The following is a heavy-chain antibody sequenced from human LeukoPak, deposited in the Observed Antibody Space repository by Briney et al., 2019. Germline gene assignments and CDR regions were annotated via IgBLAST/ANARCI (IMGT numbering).Heavy chain of an antibody. D-gene: IGHD3-9*01. Sequence: GGSLRLSCAASGFTVSNNYMSWVRQAPGKGLEWVSVIYSGGSTYYADSVKGRFTISRDNSKNTLYLQMNSLRAEDTAVYYCARENILTGGWFDPWGQGTLVTVSS. CDR3: ARENILTGGWFDP. J-gene: IGHJ5*02. CDR1: GFTVSNNY. CDR2: IYSGGST. V-gene: IGHV3-66*01.